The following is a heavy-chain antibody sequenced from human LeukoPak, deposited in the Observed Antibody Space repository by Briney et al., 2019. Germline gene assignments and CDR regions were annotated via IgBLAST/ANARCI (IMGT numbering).Heavy chain of an antibody. CDR2: ISWNSGSI. CDR3: ARDKEYSSGWYPPSLDY. J-gene: IGHJ4*02. V-gene: IGHV3-9*01. CDR1: GFIFDDYA. Sequence: GGSLRLSCAASGFIFDDYAMHWVRQAPGKGLEWVSGISWNSGSIGYADSVKGRYTISRDDAKNSLYLQMNSLRAEDTAVYYCARDKEYSSGWYPPSLDYWGQGTLVTVSS. D-gene: IGHD6-19*01.